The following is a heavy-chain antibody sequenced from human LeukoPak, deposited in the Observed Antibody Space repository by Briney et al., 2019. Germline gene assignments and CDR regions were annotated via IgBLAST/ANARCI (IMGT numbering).Heavy chain of an antibody. D-gene: IGHD3-10*01. V-gene: IGHV1-69-2*01. J-gene: IGHJ4*02. CDR2: VDPEDGET. CDR3: ATGFGYYFDY. CDR1: GYTFTDYY. Sequence: GASVKVSCKVSGYTFTDYYMHWVQQAPGKGLEWMGLVDPEDGETIYAEKFQGRVTITADTSTDTAYMELSSLRSEDTAVYYCATGFGYYFDYWGQGTLVTVSS.